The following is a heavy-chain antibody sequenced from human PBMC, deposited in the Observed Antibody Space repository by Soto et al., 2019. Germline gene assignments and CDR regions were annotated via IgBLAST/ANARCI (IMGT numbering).Heavy chain of an antibody. CDR1: SDSIDSTTYY. D-gene: IGHD6-13*01. CDR2: IYSSGST. Sequence: SETLSLTCTVSSDSIDSTTYYWGWIRQPPGKGLEWIGSIYSSGSTNYNPSLKSRLTISVDRSKNQFTLQLTSVTAEDTAVYYCATSYGNAWYTYWGQGTQVTVSS. J-gene: IGHJ4*02. V-gene: IGHV4-39*06. CDR3: ATSYGNAWYTY.